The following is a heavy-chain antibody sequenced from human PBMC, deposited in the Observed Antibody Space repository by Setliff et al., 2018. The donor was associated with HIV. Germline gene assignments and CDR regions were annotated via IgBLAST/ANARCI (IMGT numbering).Heavy chain of an antibody. CDR2: IYYSGTT. D-gene: IGHD6-19*01. CDR1: SGLISSHIYQ. V-gene: IGHV4-39*01. CDR3: ARLWGRTSGWRGNGY. Sequence: SETLSLTCTVSSGLISSHIYQWGWIRQPPGKGLEWIGSIYYSGTTYYNPSLKSRLTISIDTSMNQFSLRLNSVTVADTAVYYCARLWGRTSGWRGNGYWGQGILVTSPQ. J-gene: IGHJ4*02.